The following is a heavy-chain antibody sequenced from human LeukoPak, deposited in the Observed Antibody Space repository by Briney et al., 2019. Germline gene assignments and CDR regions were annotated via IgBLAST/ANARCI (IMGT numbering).Heavy chain of an antibody. CDR2: ISPENGNT. D-gene: IGHD1-26*01. CDR3: ARDGLGRASTPRY. Sequence: GASVTVSCKASGYTFTDYALTWVRQAPGQGLEWVGWISPENGNTNYAQEFQGRVSMTTDTSTDTAYMELRSLNSDDTAVYYCARDGLGRASTPRYWGQGTLVTVSS. CDR1: GYTFTDYA. V-gene: IGHV1-18*01. J-gene: IGHJ4*02.